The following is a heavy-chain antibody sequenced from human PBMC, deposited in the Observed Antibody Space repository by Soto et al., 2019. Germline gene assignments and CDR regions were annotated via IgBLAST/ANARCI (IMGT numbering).Heavy chain of an antibody. CDR3: ARDQGWGASDI. Sequence: PGGSLRLSCAASGFSFSSSWMNWIRQAPGKGLEWLANLNQGGNEMSYAASVKGRFTISRDNAKNSLFLQMNNLRAEDTAVYYCARDQGWGASDIWGQGTKVTVSS. D-gene: IGHD6-19*01. J-gene: IGHJ3*02. V-gene: IGHV3-7*01. CDR2: LNQGGNEM. CDR1: GFSFSSSW.